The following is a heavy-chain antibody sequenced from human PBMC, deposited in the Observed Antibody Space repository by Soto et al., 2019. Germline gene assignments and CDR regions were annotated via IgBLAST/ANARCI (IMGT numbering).Heavy chain of an antibody. D-gene: IGHD6-19*01. J-gene: IGHJ4*02. CDR3: ATAVRGSDWSY. Sequence: ESGGGLVQTGGSLRLSCAVSGFTFSGYWMRWVRQSPGRGLEGVANIKDDGSQTYYVGSVRGRFTISRDNGQNSLYLHMNSLRVEDTAVYYCATAVRGSDWSYWGQGTLVTVSS. V-gene: IGHV3-7*01. CDR1: GFTFSGYW. CDR2: IKDDGSQT.